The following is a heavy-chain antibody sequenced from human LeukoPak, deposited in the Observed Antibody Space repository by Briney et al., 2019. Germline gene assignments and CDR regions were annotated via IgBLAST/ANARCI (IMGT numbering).Heavy chain of an antibody. J-gene: IGHJ4*02. CDR1: VFTFSSYE. V-gene: IGHV3-48*03. CDR3: AKIGPGVLSYYFDY. D-gene: IGHD3-16*02. Sequence: PGGSLTLSCAASVFTFSSYEMNWARHAPGKGLEWVSYISSSGSTIYYADAVKGRFTISRHKAKNSLNLQMNSLRAEDTAVYYCAKIGPGVLSYYFDYWGQGTLVTVSS. CDR2: ISSSGSTI.